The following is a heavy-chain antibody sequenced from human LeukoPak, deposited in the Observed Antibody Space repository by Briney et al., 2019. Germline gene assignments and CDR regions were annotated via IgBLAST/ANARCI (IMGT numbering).Heavy chain of an antibody. D-gene: IGHD3-22*01. CDR2: LYYSGST. CDR1: GGSISSSSYY. Sequence: SETLSLTCTVSGGSISSSSYYWDWIRQPPRKGLEWIGSLYYSGSTYYNPSLKSRVTISVVTSKNQFSLKLSSVTAADTAVFYCARRSYYDSSAIFDYWGQGTLVTVSS. V-gene: IGHV4-39*01. CDR3: ARRSYYDSSAIFDY. J-gene: IGHJ4*02.